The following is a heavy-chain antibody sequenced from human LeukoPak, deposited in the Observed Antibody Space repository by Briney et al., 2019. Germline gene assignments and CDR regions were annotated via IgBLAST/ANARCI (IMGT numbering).Heavy chain of an antibody. CDR1: GFTFSSYA. Sequence: GGSLRLSCAASGFTFSSYAMSWVRQAPGKGLEWVSVIYIGGSTYYADSVKGRFTISRDNSKNTLYLQMNSMRAEDTAVYYCASDISSSLGAFNIWGQGTMVTVSS. CDR2: IYIGGST. J-gene: IGHJ3*02. D-gene: IGHD6-6*01. CDR3: ASDISSSLGAFNI. V-gene: IGHV3-53*01.